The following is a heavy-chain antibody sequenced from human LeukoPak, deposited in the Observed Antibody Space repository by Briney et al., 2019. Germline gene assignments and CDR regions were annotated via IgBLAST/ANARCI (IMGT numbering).Heavy chain of an antibody. CDR3: ARVRMGATPPQSYYFDY. J-gene: IGHJ4*02. D-gene: IGHD1-26*01. V-gene: IGHV4-61*05. CDR2: IYYSGST. CDR1: GGSISSSSYY. Sequence: KPSETLSLTCTVSGGSISSSSYYWGWIRQPPGKGLEWIGYIYYSGSTNYNPSLKSRVTISVDTSKNQFSLKLSSVTAADTAVYYCARVRMGATPPQSYYFDYWGQGTLVTVSS.